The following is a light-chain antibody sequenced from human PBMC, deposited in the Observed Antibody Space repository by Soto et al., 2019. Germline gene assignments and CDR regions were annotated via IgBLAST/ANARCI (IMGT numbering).Light chain of an antibody. CDR3: QSYDSSLSQVV. CDR2: GDN. V-gene: IGLV1-40*01. J-gene: IGLJ2*01. CDR1: SSNIGSYYD. Sequence: QSVLPQPPSMSGAPGQRVTIPCTGSSSNIGSYYDVHWYQQLPGTVPKLLIYGDNNRPSGVPDRFSGSKSGTSASLAITGLQAEDEADYYCQSYDSSLSQVVFGGGTKLTVL.